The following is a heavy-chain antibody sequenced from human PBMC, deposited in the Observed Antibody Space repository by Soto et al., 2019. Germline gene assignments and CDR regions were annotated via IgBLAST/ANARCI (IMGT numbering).Heavy chain of an antibody. J-gene: IGHJ5*02. D-gene: IGHD5-12*01. CDR3: ARHHGPTTSEHWFDP. CDR2: ISLYSDGT. Sequence: ASVNVSCKTSGYTFSNYGTTWVRQAPGQPLEWLGWISLYSDGTNYAQKFQGRVSMTTDTSTTTAYLELRSLRSDDTAVYYCARHHGPTTSEHWFDPWGQGTLVTVSS. V-gene: IGHV1-18*01. CDR1: GYTFSNYG.